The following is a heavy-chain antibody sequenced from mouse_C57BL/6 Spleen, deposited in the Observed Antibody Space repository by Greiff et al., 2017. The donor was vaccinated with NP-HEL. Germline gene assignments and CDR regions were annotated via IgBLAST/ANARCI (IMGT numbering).Heavy chain of an antibody. Sequence: QVQLQQPGAELEKPGASVKLSCKASGYTFTSYWMQWVKQRPGQGLEWIGEIDPSDSYTNYNQKFKGKATLTVDTSSSTAYMQLSSLTSEDSAVYYCARALYDYDGYWYFDVWGTGTTVTVSS. J-gene: IGHJ1*03. CDR2: IDPSDSYT. D-gene: IGHD2-4*01. CDR3: ARALYDYDGYWYFDV. V-gene: IGHV1-50*01. CDR1: GYTFTSYW.